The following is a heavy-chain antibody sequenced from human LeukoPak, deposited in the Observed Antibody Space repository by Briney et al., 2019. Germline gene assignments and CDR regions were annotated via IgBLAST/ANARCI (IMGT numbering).Heavy chain of an antibody. J-gene: IGHJ4*02. Sequence: SETLSLTCTVSGGSISSYYWSWIRQPAGKGLEWIGRIYTSGSTNYNPSLKSRVTISVDTSKNQFSLKLSSVTAADTAVYYCASAFYDFWSGYYPHFDYWGQGTLVTVSS. V-gene: IGHV4-4*07. D-gene: IGHD3-3*01. CDR1: GGSISSYY. CDR2: IYTSGST. CDR3: ASAFYDFWSGYYPHFDY.